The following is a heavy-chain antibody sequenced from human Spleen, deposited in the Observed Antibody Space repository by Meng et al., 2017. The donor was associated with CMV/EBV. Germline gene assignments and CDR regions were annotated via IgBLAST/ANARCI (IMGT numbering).Heavy chain of an antibody. J-gene: IGHJ4*02. Sequence: GESLKISCAASGFTFSDYYMSWIRQAPGKGLEWVSYISSSGSTIYYADSVKGRFTISRDNAKNSLYLQMNSLRADDSAVYFCANLGATATFDYWGQGTLVTVSS. CDR3: ANLGATATFDY. D-gene: IGHD4-11*01. CDR1: GFTFSDYY. V-gene: IGHV3-11*04. CDR2: ISSSGSTI.